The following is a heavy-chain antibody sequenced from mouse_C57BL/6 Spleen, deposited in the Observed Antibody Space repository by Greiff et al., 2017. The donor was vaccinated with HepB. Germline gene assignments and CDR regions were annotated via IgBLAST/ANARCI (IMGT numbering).Heavy chain of an antibody. V-gene: IGHV1-59*01. Sequence: VQLQQPGAELVRPGTSVKLSCKASGYTFTSYWMHWVKQRPGQGLEWIGVIDPSDSYTNYNQKFKGKATLTVDTSSSTAYMQLSSLTSEDSAVYYCAREAAQATPFDYWGQGTTLTVSS. CDR2: IDPSDSYT. J-gene: IGHJ2*01. D-gene: IGHD3-2*02. CDR3: AREAAQATPFDY. CDR1: GYTFTSYW.